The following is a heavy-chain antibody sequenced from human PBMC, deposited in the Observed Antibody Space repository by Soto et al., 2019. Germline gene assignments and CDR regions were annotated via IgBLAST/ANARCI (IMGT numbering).Heavy chain of an antibody. V-gene: IGHV3-30-3*01. CDR3: GNNYYNPSLKSRVTISVDTSKNQFSLKLTSVTVADTAVYFCARENFSLFDDISTDYYKVDHTYFDR. CDR2: ISNDGNSK. J-gene: IGHJ5*02. Sequence: PGGSLRLSCAASGFTFRNYAMHWVRQAPGKGLEWVAVISNDGNSKYYADSVKGRFTVSRDNSKNKLYLHMNSLRAEDTAVYYCGNNYYNPSLKSRVTISVDTSKNQFSLKLTSVTVADTAVYFCARENFSLFDDISTDYYKVDHTYFDRWGQGTLVTVSS. CDR1: GFTFRNYA. D-gene: IGHD1-26*01.